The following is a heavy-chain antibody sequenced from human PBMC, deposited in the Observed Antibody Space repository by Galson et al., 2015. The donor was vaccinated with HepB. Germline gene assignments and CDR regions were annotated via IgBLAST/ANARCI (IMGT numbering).Heavy chain of an antibody. J-gene: IGHJ4*02. CDR2: ISYDGSNK. D-gene: IGHD5-24*01. CDR1: GFTFSSYG. V-gene: IGHV3-30*18. Sequence: SLRLSCAASGFTFSSYGMHWVRQAPGKGLEWVAVISYDGSNKYYADSVKGRFTISRDNSKNTLYLQMNSLRAEDTAVYYCAKPRRDGYNYYGYWGQGTLVTVSS. CDR3: AKPRRDGYNYYGY.